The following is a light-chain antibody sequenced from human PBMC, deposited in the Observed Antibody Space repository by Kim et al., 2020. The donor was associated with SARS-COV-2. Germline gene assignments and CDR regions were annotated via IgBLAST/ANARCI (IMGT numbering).Light chain of an antibody. J-gene: IGKJ4*01. CDR2: AAS. Sequence: DIQMTQSPSSLSASVGSKVTITCRASQSISSYLNWYQQKPGKAPKRLIYAASSLQSGVPSRFSGSGSGTDFTLTISSLQPEEFATYTCQQSNITPHTLGGGTKVNIK. V-gene: IGKV1-39*01. CDR1: QSISSY. CDR3: QQSNITPHT.